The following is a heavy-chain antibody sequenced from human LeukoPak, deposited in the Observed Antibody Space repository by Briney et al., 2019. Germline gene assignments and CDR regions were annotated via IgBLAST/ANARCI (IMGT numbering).Heavy chain of an antibody. J-gene: IGHJ6*03. Sequence: SETLSLTCAVYGGSFSGYYWSWIRQPPGKGPEWIGEINHSGSTNYNPSLKSRVTISVDTSKNQFSLKLSSVTAADTAVYYCARGKKPIYYYYYMDVWGKGTTVTVSS. CDR1: GGSFSGYY. V-gene: IGHV4-34*01. CDR2: INHSGST. D-gene: IGHD1-14*01. CDR3: ARGKKPIYYYYYMDV.